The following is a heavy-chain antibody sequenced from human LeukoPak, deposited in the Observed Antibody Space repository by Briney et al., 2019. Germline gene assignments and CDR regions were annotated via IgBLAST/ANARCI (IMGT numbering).Heavy chain of an antibody. J-gene: IGHJ6*02. CDR1: GYIFTNYG. V-gene: IGHV1-18*01. CDR3: ARAPTRPAVMDV. CDR2: INVYNGHT. Sequence: ASVKVSCKTSGYIFTNYGVSWVRQAPGQGLEWMGWINVYNGHTIYAQEFQGRVTLTTDTSTSTAHMDLRSLRSDDTAVYYCARAPTRPAVMDVWGQGTTVTVSS.